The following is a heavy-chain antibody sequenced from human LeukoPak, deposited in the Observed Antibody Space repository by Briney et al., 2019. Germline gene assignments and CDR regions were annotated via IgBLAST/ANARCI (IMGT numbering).Heavy chain of an antibody. CDR2: LSHSGTT. Sequence: SETLPLTSAVSGYSTSSGYYWGWIRQPPGKGLEWIGSLSHSGTTYFIPSLESRVIISGDTSKNHFSLKLISVTAAGTAVYYCARHLVFVVVAAIMDAFDIWGQGTMVTVSS. V-gene: IGHV4-38-2*01. CDR1: GYSTSSGYY. D-gene: IGHD2-21*02. CDR3: ARHLVFVVVAAIMDAFDI. J-gene: IGHJ3*02.